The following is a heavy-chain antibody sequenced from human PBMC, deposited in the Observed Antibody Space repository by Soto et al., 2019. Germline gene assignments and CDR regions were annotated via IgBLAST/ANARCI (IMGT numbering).Heavy chain of an antibody. CDR1: GGSISSGGYS. CDR3: ARGRGYSGYDTFDY. V-gene: IGHV4-30-2*01. CDR2: IYHSGST. Sequence: SETLSLTCAVSGGSISSGGYSWSWIRQPPGKGLEWIGYIYHSGSTYYNPSLKSRVTISVDRSKNQFSLKLSSVTAADAAVYYCARGRGYSGYDTFDYWGQGTLVTVSS. J-gene: IGHJ4*02. D-gene: IGHD5-12*01.